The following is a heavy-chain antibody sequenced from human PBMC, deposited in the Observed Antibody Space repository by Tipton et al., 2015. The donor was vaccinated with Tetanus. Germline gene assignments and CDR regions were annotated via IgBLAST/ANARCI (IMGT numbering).Heavy chain of an antibody. CDR3: ARDQARGARGWNYFDF. J-gene: IGHJ4*02. CDR1: GVSISGGRYY. D-gene: IGHD1-26*01. Sequence: TLSLTCTVSGVSISGGRYYWSWIRQRPGKGLEWIGDLYSSGSTYPDPSLKGRVTISVDTSKNQFSLRLNSVTAAGTAVYYCARDQARGARGWNYFDFWGLGTLVTVSS. CDR2: LYSSGST. V-gene: IGHV4-31*03.